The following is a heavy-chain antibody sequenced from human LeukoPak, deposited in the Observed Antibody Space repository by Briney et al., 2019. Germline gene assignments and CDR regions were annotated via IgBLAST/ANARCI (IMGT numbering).Heavy chain of an antibody. Sequence: GGSLRLSCAASGFTFSSYAMSWVRQAPGKGLEWVSAISGSGGSTYYADSVKGRFTISRDNSKNTLYLQMNSLRAEDTAVYYCARGVLDYDSSGYYYFDYWGQGTLVTVSS. CDR1: GFTFSSYA. CDR2: ISGSGGST. J-gene: IGHJ4*02. V-gene: IGHV3-23*01. CDR3: ARGVLDYDSSGYYYFDY. D-gene: IGHD3-22*01.